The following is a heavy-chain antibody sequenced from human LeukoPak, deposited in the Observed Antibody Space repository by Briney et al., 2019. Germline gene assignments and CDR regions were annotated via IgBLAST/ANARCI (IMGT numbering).Heavy chain of an antibody. J-gene: IGHJ2*01. CDR3: AKGRGSSWGWYFDL. V-gene: IGHV3-30*18. CDR2: ISYDGSNK. D-gene: IGHD6-13*01. Sequence: PGGSLRLSCAASGFTFSSYGMHWVRQAPGKGLEWVAVISYDGSNKYYADSVKGRFTISRDNSKNTLYLQMNSLRAEDTAVYYCAKGRGSSWGWYFDLWGRGTLVTASS. CDR1: GFTFSSYG.